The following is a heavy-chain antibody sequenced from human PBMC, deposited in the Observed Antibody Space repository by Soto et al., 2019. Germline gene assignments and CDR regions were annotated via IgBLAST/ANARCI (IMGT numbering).Heavy chain of an antibody. J-gene: IGHJ4*02. V-gene: IGHV4-31*03. CDR2: IYYSGST. D-gene: IGHD4-17*01. CDR3: ARGLSVTLFDN. Sequence: QVQLQESGPGLVKPSQTLSLTCTVSGGSISTGGYYWTWIRQHPGKGLEWIGYIYYSGSTYYNPSLKSRVTISVDTSKNQFSLKLSSVTAADTAVFYCARGLSVTLFDNWGQGTLVTVSS. CDR1: GGSISTGGYY.